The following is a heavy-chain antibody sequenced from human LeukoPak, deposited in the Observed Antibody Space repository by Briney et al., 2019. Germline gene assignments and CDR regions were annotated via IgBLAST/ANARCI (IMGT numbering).Heavy chain of an antibody. CDR1: GDSVCSNSAA. V-gene: IGHV6-1*01. CDR2: TYYRSKWYN. D-gene: IGHD6-13*01. J-gene: IGHJ5*02. Sequence: SQTLSLTCAISGDSVCSNSAAWNWIRQSPSRGLEWLGRTYYRSKWYNDYAVSVKSRITINPDTSKNQFSLQLNSVTPEDTAVYYCARGRDTGYSSSWYVWFDPWGQGTLVTVSS. CDR3: ARGRDTGYSSSWYVWFDP.